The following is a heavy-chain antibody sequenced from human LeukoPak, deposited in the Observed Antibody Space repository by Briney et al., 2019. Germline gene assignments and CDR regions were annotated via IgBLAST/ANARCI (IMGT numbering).Heavy chain of an antibody. CDR1: GGSISSYY. CDR3: ARDRAPGDIVVVPAAIGSRYYGMDV. J-gene: IGHJ6*02. V-gene: IGHV4-59*01. D-gene: IGHD2-2*01. CDR2: IYYSGST. Sequence: KASETLSLTCTVSGGSISSYYWSWIRQPPGKGLEWIGYIYYSGSTNYNPSLKSRVTISVDTSKNQFSLKLSSVTAADTAVYYCARDRAPGDIVVVPAAIGSRYYGMDVWGQGTMVTVSS.